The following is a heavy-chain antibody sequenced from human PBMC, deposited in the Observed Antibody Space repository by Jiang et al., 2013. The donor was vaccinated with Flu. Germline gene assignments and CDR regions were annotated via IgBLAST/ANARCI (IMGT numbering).Heavy chain of an antibody. CDR3: TRDRDYGSGSYYYYYGMDV. D-gene: IGHD3-10*01. J-gene: IGHJ6*04. CDR1: GFTFGDYA. V-gene: IGHV3-49*04. Sequence: LVQPGRSLRLSCTASGFTFGDYAMSWVRQAPGKGLEWVGFIRSNAYGGTTEYVASVKGRFTISRDDSKSIAYLQMNSLKTEDTAVYYCTRDRDYGSGSYYYYYGMDVWGKGTTVTVSS. CDR2: IRSNAYGGTT.